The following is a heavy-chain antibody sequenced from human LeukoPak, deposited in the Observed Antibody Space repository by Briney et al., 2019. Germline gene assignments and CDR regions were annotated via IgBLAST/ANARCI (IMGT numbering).Heavy chain of an antibody. Sequence: ASVKVSCKASGYSLTSYSMHWVRQAPGQGLEWMGIINPSDGSTNYAQRFQGRVTMTRDTSTDTVYINLSSLRSEDTAVYYCTRGSREHCGSATCYVGSSSWFGAYWGQGTLVTVSS. J-gene: IGHJ4*02. D-gene: IGHD6-13*01. CDR1: GYSLTSYS. V-gene: IGHV1-46*01. CDR3: TRGSREHCGSATCYVGSSSWFGAY. CDR2: INPSDGST.